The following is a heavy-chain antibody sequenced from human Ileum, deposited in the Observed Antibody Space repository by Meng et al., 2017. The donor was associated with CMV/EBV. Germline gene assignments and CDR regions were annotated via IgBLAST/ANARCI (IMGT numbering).Heavy chain of an antibody. V-gene: IGHV4-34*01. J-gene: IGHJ5*02. CDR3: ARGQRITLVRGGRFDP. Sequence: GSFSDYFWGWVRQPPGKGLEWIGEINHSGRTNYNSSLKSRVTILVDTSKNQFSLKLSSVTAADTAVYYCARGQRITLVRGGRFDPWGQGTLVTVSS. CDR1: GSFSDYF. CDR2: INHSGRT. D-gene: IGHD3-10*01.